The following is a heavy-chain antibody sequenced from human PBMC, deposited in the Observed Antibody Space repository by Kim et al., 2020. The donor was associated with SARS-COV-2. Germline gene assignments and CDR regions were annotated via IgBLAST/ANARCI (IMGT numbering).Heavy chain of an antibody. CDR3: AKDQEWELHYYYYGMDV. D-gene: IGHD1-26*01. Sequence: GGSLRLSCAASGFTFSSYGMHWVRQAPGKGLEWVAVISYDGSNKYYADSVKGRFTISRDNSKNTLYLQMNSLRAEDTAVYYCAKDQEWELHYYYYGMDVWGQGTTGTVSS. J-gene: IGHJ6*02. CDR2: ISYDGSNK. CDR1: GFTFSSYG. V-gene: IGHV3-30*18.